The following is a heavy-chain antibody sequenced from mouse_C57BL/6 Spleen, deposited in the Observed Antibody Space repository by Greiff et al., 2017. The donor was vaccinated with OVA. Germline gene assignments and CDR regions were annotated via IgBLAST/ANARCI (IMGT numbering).Heavy chain of an antibody. CDR2: ISSGSSTI. J-gene: IGHJ1*03. CDR3: AREYYGSSYDV. D-gene: IGHD1-1*01. V-gene: IGHV5-17*01. Sequence: DVMLVESGGGLVKPGGSLKLSCAASGFTFSDYGMHWVRQAPEKGLEWVAYISSGSSTIYYADTVKGRFTISRDNAKNTLFLQMTSLRSEDTAMYYCAREYYGSSYDVWGTGTTVTVSS. CDR1: GFTFSDYG.